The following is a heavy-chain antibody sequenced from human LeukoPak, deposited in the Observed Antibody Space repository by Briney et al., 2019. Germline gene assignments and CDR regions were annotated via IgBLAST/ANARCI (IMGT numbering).Heavy chain of an antibody. CDR3: ARGGYYGSGTFYYYYYMDV. J-gene: IGHJ6*03. Sequence: PGGSLRLSCAASGFTFTDAWMSWVRQAPGKGLEYVSAISSNGGITYYANSVKGRFTISRDNSKNTLYLQMGSLRAEDMAVYYCARGGYYGSGTFYYYYYMDVWGKGTTVTISS. CDR1: GFTFTDAW. V-gene: IGHV3-64*01. D-gene: IGHD3-10*01. CDR2: ISSNGGIT.